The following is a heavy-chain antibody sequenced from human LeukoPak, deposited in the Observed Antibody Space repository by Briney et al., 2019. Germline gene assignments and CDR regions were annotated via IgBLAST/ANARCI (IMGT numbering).Heavy chain of an antibody. V-gene: IGHV4-39*01. Sequence: PSETLSLTCTVSGGSISSSSNYWGWIRQPPGKGLEWIVSIYHSGSTYYNPSLKSRVTISVDTSKNQFSLKLNSVTAADTAVYYCARHGGYCSSTSCFEYFQYWGQGTLVTVPS. J-gene: IGHJ1*01. CDR2: IYHSGST. CDR1: GGSISSSSNY. D-gene: IGHD2-2*01. CDR3: ARHGGYCSSTSCFEYFQY.